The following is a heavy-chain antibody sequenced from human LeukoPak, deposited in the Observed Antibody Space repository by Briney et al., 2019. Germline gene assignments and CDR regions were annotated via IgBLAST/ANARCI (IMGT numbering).Heavy chain of an antibody. V-gene: IGHV4-59*08. CDR1: GDSISTYY. J-gene: IGHJ4*02. CDR3: ARHGGTYSSGWYEYDY. CDR2: IYDSGST. Sequence: SETLSLTCTVSGDSISTYYWSWIRPPPGKGLEWIGYIYDSGSTSYNPSLKSRVTISVDTSENQSSLKLSSVTAADTAVDYCARHGGTYSSGWYEYDYWGQGTLVTVSA. D-gene: IGHD6-19*01.